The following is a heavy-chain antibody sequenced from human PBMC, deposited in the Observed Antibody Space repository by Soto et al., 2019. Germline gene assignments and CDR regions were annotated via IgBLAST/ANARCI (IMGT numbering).Heavy chain of an antibody. CDR2: ISAYNGNT. CDR1: GFTFTRYG. V-gene: IGHV1-18*01. CDR3: ARDQGGYRGYDFDY. J-gene: IGHJ4*02. D-gene: IGHD5-12*01. Sequence: GASVKVSCKASGFTFTRYGISWVRQAPGQGLEWMGWISAYNGNTNYAQKLQGRVTMTTDTSTSTAYMELRSLRSDDTAVYYCARDQGGYRGYDFDYWGQGTLVTVSS.